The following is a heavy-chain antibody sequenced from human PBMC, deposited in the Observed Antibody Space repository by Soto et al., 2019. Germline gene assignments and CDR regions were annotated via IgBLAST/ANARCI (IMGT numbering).Heavy chain of an antibody. D-gene: IGHD5-12*01. CDR3: ARATRSGSPHFDH. CDR1: GYTFSNYY. CDR2: INPSGDST. V-gene: IGHV1-46*01. Sequence: SVKVSCKGAGYTFSNYYMHWVRQAPGQGLEWMGIINPSGDSTSYAQEFQGRVTMTRETSTSTLYMELSSLRSEDTAVYYCARATRSGSPHFDHWGQGTLVTVSS. J-gene: IGHJ4*02.